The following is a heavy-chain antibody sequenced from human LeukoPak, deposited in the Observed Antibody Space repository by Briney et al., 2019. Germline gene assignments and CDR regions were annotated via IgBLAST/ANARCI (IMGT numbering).Heavy chain of an antibody. CDR1: GYTFTSYD. Sequence: ASVKVSCKASGYTFTSYDINWVRQATGQGLEWMGWMNPNSGNTGYAQKFQGRVTITRNTSISTAYMELSSLRSEDTAVYYCGAAAAGTNYYYMDVWGKGTTVTVSS. D-gene: IGHD6-13*01. J-gene: IGHJ6*03. CDR3: GAAAAGTNYYYMDV. CDR2: MNPNSGNT. V-gene: IGHV1-8*03.